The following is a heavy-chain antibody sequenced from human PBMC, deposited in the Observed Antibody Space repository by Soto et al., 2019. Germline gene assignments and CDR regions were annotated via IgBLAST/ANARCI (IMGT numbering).Heavy chain of an antibody. Sequence: SETLSLTCTVSGGSISSGGYYWSWIRQHPGKGLEWIGYIYYSGSTYYNPSLKSRVTISVDTSKNQFSLKLSSVTAADTAVYYCALHIAVACTLGYYYGMDVWGQGTTVTVSS. CDR3: ALHIAVACTLGYYYGMDV. CDR1: GGSISSGGYY. CDR2: IYYSGST. D-gene: IGHD6-19*01. V-gene: IGHV4-31*03. J-gene: IGHJ6*02.